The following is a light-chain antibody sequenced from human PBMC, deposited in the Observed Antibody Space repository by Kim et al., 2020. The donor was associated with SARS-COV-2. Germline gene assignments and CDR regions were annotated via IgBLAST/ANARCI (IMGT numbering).Light chain of an antibody. CDR2: YDS. V-gene: IGLV3-21*04. Sequence: SYELTQPPSVCVAPGKTASITCGGKNIGRESAHWYQQKPGQAPVLIIYYDSDRPSGIPDRFSGSKSGNTATLTISRVEAGDEADYYCQVWDDGSDHWVFG. CDR1: NIGRES. J-gene: IGLJ3*02. CDR3: QVWDDGSDHWV.